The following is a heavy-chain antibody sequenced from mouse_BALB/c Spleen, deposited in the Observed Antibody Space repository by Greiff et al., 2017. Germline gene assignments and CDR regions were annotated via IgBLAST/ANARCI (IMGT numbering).Heavy chain of an antibody. CDR3: ARHDHWGFAY. Sequence: EVQLVESGGGLVKPGGSLKLSCAASGFAFSSYDMPWVRQTPEKRLEWVAYISSGGGSTYYPDTVKGRFTISRDNAKNTLYLQMSRLKSEDTAMYYCARHDHWGFAYWGQGTLVTVSA. CDR2: ISSGGGST. J-gene: IGHJ3*01. V-gene: IGHV5-12-1*01. CDR1: GFAFSSYD.